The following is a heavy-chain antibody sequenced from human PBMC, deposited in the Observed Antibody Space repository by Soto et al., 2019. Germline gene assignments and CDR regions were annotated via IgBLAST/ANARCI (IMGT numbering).Heavy chain of an antibody. J-gene: IGHJ4*02. Sequence: VASVKVSCKASGGTFSSYAFSWVRQAPGQGLEWMGGLIVILGTTNYAQKFQGRVTITADETTSTAYMEVSSLTSEDTAVYYCASGYYDSTGYSIDFWGQGTQVTVSS. CDR2: LIVILGTT. CDR1: GGTFSSYA. D-gene: IGHD3-22*01. CDR3: ASGYYDSTGYSIDF. V-gene: IGHV1-69*13.